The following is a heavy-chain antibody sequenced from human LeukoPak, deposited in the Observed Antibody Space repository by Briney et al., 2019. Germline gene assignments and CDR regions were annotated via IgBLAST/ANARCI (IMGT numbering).Heavy chain of an antibody. V-gene: IGHV3-15*01. Sequence: PGGSLRLSCAASGFTFSDAWMTWVRQAPGKGLEWVGRIKSKTDGGTTDYAAPVKGRFTISRDDSNNTLYLQVNSLKTEDTAVYYCARRYYGSGSYYNWFDPWGQGTLVTVSS. CDR1: GFTFSDAW. CDR3: ARRYYGSGSYYNWFDP. CDR2: IKSKTDGGTT. J-gene: IGHJ5*02. D-gene: IGHD3-10*01.